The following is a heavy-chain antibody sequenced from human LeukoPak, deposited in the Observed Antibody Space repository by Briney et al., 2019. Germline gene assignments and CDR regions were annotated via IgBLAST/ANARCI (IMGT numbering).Heavy chain of an antibody. V-gene: IGHV4-39*07. CDR1: GGSISSSSYY. CDR2: IYYSGST. D-gene: IGHD5-18*01. Sequence: SETLSLTCTVSGGSISSSSYYWGWIRQPPGKGLEWIGSIYYSGSTYYNPSLKSRVTISVDKSKSQFSLKLSSVTAADTAVYYCARKGYTIGSFDYWGQGTLVTVSS. J-gene: IGHJ4*02. CDR3: ARKGYTIGSFDY.